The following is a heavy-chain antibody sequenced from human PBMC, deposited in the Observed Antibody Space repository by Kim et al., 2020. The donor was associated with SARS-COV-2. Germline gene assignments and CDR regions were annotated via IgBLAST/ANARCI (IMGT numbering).Heavy chain of an antibody. Sequence: TNDAQKLQGRVTMTTDTSTSTAYMELRSLRSDDTAVYYCARTPPYYGMDVWGQGTTVTVSS. V-gene: IGHV1-18*01. CDR3: ARTPPYYGMDV. CDR2: T. J-gene: IGHJ6*02.